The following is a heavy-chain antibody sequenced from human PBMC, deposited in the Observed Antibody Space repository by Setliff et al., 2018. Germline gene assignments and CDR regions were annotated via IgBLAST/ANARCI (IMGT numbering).Heavy chain of an antibody. CDR2: ISTYNDNT. J-gene: IGHJ4*02. Sequence: ASVKVSCKASGYTFSSYGITWVRRAPGQGLEWMGWISTYNDNTYYAQNLEDRVTMTTDTSTSTAYMEVRSLRSDDTAVYYCARDQEGYCYGGSCFSAAYWGQGTLVT. CDR1: GYTFSSYG. D-gene: IGHD2-15*01. V-gene: IGHV1-18*01. CDR3: ARDQEGYCYGGSCFSAAY.